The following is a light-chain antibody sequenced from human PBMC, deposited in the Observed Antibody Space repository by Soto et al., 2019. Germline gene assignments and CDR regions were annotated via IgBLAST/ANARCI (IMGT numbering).Light chain of an antibody. CDR2: KAS. Sequence: DIQMTQSPSTLSAFIGDRVTITCRASQSIGYGLAWYQQKPGKAPNLLISKASSLETGVPARFSGSGSGTEFSLTINSLQSEDFAVYYCQEYNTWPWTVGQGTKVDI. CDR1: QSIGYG. CDR3: QEYNTWPWT. V-gene: IGKV1-5*03. J-gene: IGKJ1*01.